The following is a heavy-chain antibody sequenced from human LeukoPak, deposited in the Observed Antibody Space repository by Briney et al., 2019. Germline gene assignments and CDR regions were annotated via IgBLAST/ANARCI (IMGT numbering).Heavy chain of an antibody. V-gene: IGHV3-11*04. J-gene: IGHJ4*02. CDR1: GFTFSDYY. CDR2: ISSSGSTI. Sequence: GGSLRLSXAASGFTFSDYYMSWIRQAPGKGLEWVSYISSSGSTIYYADSVKGRFTISRDNAKNSLYLQMNSLRAEDTAVYYCASTDYYDSSGYYFGGQGTLVTVSS. D-gene: IGHD3-22*01. CDR3: ASTDYYDSSGYYF.